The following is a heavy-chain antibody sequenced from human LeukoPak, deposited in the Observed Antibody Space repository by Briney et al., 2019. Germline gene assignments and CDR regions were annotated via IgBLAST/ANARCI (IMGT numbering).Heavy chain of an antibody. CDR3: ARGGPVGNYDSSGYYLH. CDR1: GYIFTSYY. D-gene: IGHD3-22*01. J-gene: IGHJ4*02. Sequence: GASVKVSCKASGYIFTSYYIHWVRRAPGQGLEWMGIIDPRGGSTTYAQKFQGSVTMTRDASTNTVYMELSSLRSDDTAVYYCARGGPVGNYDSSGYYLHWGLGTLVTVSS. V-gene: IGHV1-46*01. CDR2: IDPRGGST.